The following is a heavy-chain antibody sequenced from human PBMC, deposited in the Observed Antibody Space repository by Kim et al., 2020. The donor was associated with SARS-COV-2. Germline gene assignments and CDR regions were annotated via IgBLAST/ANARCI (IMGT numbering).Heavy chain of an antibody. V-gene: IGHV3-74*01. D-gene: IGHD3-9*01. CDR2: ISNDGSFT. CDR1: GFIFSHYW. CDR3: AHCGFDWLLSL. J-gene: IGHJ4*02. Sequence: GGSLRLSCEGSGFIFSHYWMHWVRQVPGKGLVWVSRISNDGSFTGYADSVKGRFTIFRDNAKNTLYLQMNSLRAEDTAVYYCAHCGFDWLLSLWGQGTLVTVSS.